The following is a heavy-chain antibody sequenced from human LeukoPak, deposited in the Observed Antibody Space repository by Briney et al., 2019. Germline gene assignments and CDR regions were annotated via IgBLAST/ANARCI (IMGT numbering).Heavy chain of an antibody. Sequence: SETLSLTCTVSGGSISSYYWSWIRQPPGKGLEWIGYIYYSGSTNYNPSLKSRVTISVDTSKNQFSLKLSSVTAADTAVYYCAREMAGLVMRGNWFDPWGQGTLVTVSS. V-gene: IGHV4-59*01. CDR1: GGSISSYY. CDR3: AREMAGLVMRGNWFDP. J-gene: IGHJ5*02. D-gene: IGHD3/OR15-3a*01. CDR2: IYYSGST.